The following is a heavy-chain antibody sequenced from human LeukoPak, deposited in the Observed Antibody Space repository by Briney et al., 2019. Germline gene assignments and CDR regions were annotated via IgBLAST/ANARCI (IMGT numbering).Heavy chain of an antibody. V-gene: IGHV1-18*01. CDR3: ARDQAGYYDSSGYVDY. CDR2: ISAYNGNT. J-gene: IGHJ4*02. CDR1: GYTFTSYG. Sequence: GASVTVSCKASGYTFTSYGISWVRQAPGQGREWMGWISAYNGNTNYAQKLQGRVTMTTDTSTSTAYMELRSLRSDDTAVYYCARDQAGYYDSSGYVDYWGQGTLVTVSS. D-gene: IGHD3-22*01.